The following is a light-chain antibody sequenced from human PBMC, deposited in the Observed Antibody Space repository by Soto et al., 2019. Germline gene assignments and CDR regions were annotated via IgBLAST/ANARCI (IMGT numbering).Light chain of an antibody. CDR1: SSDVGGYNY. CDR3: SSYTSSRTVV. Sequence: QSVLTQPASVSGSPGQSITISCTGTSSDVGGYNYVSWYQQHPGKAPKLMIYDVSNRPSGVSNRFSGSKSGNTASLTISGLKAEDEADYYCSSYTSSRTVVFGGGTQLTVL. V-gene: IGLV2-14*01. CDR2: DVS. J-gene: IGLJ2*01.